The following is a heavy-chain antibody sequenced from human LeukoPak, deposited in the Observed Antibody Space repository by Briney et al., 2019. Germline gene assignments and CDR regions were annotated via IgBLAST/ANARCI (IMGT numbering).Heavy chain of an antibody. CDR1: GGSISSYY. V-gene: IGHV4-59*01. D-gene: IGHD3-10*01. CDR2: IYYSGST. CDR3: ARDFGAAFDI. Sequence: SETLSLTCTVSGGSISSYYWSWIRQPPGKGLEWIGYIYYSGSTNYNPSLKSRVTISVDTSKNQFSLKLSSVTAADTAVYYCARDFGAAFDIWGQGTMVTASS. J-gene: IGHJ3*02.